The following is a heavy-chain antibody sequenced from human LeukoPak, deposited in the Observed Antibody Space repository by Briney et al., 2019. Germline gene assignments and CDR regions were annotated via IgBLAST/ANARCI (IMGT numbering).Heavy chain of an antibody. CDR3: ARPQSQLNWYFDP. Sequence: SETLPLTCSVSGGSISNTNYYWGWIRQPPGKGLEWVGSISSSGNSYYNPSLKSRVTISVDTSKNQFSLKLSSLTAADTAVYYCARPQSQLNWYFDPWGRGTLVTVSS. D-gene: IGHD1-1*01. J-gene: IGHJ2*01. CDR1: GGSISNTNYY. CDR2: ISSSGNS. V-gene: IGHV4-39*01.